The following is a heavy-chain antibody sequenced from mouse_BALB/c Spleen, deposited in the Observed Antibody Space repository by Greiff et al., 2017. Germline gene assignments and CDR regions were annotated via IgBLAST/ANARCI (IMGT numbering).Heavy chain of an antibody. CDR3: ARHDGYYPYWYFDV. CDR2: ISNGGGST. V-gene: IGHV5-12-2*01. Sequence: DVMLVESGGGLVQPGGSLKLSCAASGFTFSSYTMSWVRQTPEKRLEWVAYISNGGGSTYYPDTVKGRFTISRDNAKNTLYLQMSSLKSEDTAMYYCARHDGYYPYWYFDVWGAGTTVTVSS. CDR1: GFTFSSYT. J-gene: IGHJ1*01. D-gene: IGHD2-3*01.